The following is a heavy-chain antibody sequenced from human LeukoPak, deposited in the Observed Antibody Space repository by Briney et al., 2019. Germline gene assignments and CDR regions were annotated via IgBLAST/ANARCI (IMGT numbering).Heavy chain of an antibody. CDR3: ARDSLDSYGFYYMDI. Sequence: SVKVSCKASGGTFSRYAISWVRQAPGQGLEWMGGIIPIFGTANYARKFQGRVTIITDESTSTAYMELSSLRSEDTAVYYCARDSLDSYGFYYMDIWGKGTTVTVSS. CDR2: IIPIFGTA. CDR1: GGTFSRYA. V-gene: IGHV1-69*05. J-gene: IGHJ6*03. D-gene: IGHD5-18*01.